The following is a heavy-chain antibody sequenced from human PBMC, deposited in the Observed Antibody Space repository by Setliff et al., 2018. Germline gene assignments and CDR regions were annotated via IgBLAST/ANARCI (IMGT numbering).Heavy chain of an antibody. CDR3: ARDLTDGYNSDY. J-gene: IGHJ4*02. Sequence: GGSLRLSCAASGLTFSSYAMHWVRQAPGKGLEYVSAISSNGGSTYYADSVKGRFTTSRDNSKNTLYLQMGSLRAEDMAVYYCARDLTDGYNSDYWGQGTLVTVSS. CDR1: GLTFSSYA. V-gene: IGHV3-64*02. CDR2: ISSNGGST. D-gene: IGHD5-12*01.